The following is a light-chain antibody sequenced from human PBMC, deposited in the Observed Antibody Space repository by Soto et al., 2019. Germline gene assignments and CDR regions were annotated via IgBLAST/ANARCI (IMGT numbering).Light chain of an antibody. CDR1: QSVSSN. CDR2: AVS. CDR3: QQYSKWPLT. V-gene: IGKV3-15*01. Sequence: EIMMTQSPGTLSSSPGERATLSCRASQSVSSNLAWYQQKPGQAPRLLLYAVSTRATGIPARFSGSGSGTEFTLTISSLQSEDFAVYFCQQYSKWPLTFGQGTKVEIK. J-gene: IGKJ1*01.